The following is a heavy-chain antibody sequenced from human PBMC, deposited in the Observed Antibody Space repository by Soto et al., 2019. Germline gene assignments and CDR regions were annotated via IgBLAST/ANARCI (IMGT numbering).Heavy chain of an antibody. CDR2: ISANNGNT. V-gene: IGHV1-18*01. J-gene: IGHJ4*02. CDR1: GYTFTSYG. CDR3: ARDQEFPDY. Sequence: QVQLVQSGAEVKKPGASVKVSCKASGYTFTSYGITWVRQAPGQGLEWMGWISANNGNTNYVQKFRGRVTMTTDTSTSTADMELRSLRSDDTAVDYCARDQEFPDYWGQGTLVTVSS.